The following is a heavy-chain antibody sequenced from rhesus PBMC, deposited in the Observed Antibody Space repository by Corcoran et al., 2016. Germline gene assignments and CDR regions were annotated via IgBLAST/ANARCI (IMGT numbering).Heavy chain of an antibody. CDR1: GFTFSNYY. V-gene: IGHV3-20*01. Sequence: EVQLVESGGGLVQPGGSLRLSCAASGFTFSNYYMHWVRQAQGKGLEWVDLIRKKTNSDQTKYVPAVKGKFTISRDDSKNSLYLQMSSLKTEDTAMYYCTKLPTVAALGYWGQGVLVTVSS. CDR2: IRKKTNSDQT. J-gene: IGHJ4*01. CDR3: TKLPTVAALGY. D-gene: IGHD4-29*01.